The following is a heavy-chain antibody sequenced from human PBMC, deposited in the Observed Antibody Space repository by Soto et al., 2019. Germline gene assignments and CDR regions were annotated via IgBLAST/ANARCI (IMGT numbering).Heavy chain of an antibody. CDR3: ARVSLDCSSTSCYAVDYYGMDV. J-gene: IGHJ6*02. D-gene: IGHD2-2*01. Sequence: QVQLVQSGAEVKKPGASVKVSCKASGYTFTSYGISWVRQAPGQGLEWMGWISAYNGNTNYAQKLQGRVTMTTDTSTSTASMELRSLRSDDTAVYYCARVSLDCSSTSCYAVDYYGMDVWGQGTTVTVSS. CDR2: ISAYNGNT. V-gene: IGHV1-18*01. CDR1: GYTFTSYG.